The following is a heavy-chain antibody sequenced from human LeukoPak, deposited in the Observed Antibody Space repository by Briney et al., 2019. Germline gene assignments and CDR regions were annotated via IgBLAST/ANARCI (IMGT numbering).Heavy chain of an antibody. D-gene: IGHD6-19*01. J-gene: IGHJ4*02. Sequence: GGSLRLSCAVSEFSFSSYAMHGVRQAPGRGLEWVAVISYDGRNKYYADSVKGRFTTSRDNSKNTLYVQMNSLRAEDTAMYYCARVIPYRSDLDSDYWGQGTLVTVS. CDR3: ARVIPYRSDLDSDY. V-gene: IGHV3-30*04. CDR1: EFSFSSYA. CDR2: ISYDGRNK.